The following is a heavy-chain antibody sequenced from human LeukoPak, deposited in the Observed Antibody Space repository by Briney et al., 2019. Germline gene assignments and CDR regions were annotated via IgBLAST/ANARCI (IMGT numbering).Heavy chain of an antibody. Sequence: PGGSLRLSCAASGFSFSSYWMSWVRQAPGKGLEWVASIKQDGSEKYYVDSVKGRFTISRDNAKNSLSLQMNSLGAEDTAVYYCARDMRTEGTSFDYWGQGTLVTVSS. CDR3: ARDMRTEGTSFDY. D-gene: IGHD2-2*01. CDR1: GFSFSSYW. J-gene: IGHJ4*02. V-gene: IGHV3-7*03. CDR2: IKQDGSEK.